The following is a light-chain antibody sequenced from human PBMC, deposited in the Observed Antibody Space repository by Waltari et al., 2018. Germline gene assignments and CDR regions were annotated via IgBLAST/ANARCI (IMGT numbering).Light chain of an antibody. Sequence: QSLLTQAPSASGTPGQRVTISCPGRDSNTGENTVSWFRQLPGTAPKRPIYANLQRPSGVPDRFSGSKSGTSASLDIIGLQSDDEADYFCATWDDSLNAVVFGGGTRLTVL. J-gene: IGLJ2*01. CDR2: ANL. CDR1: DSNTGENT. V-gene: IGLV1-44*01. CDR3: ATWDDSLNAVV.